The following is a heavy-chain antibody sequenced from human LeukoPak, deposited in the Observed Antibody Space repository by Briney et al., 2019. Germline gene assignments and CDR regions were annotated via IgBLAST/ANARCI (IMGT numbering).Heavy chain of an antibody. CDR1: GFTFSAYW. D-gene: IGHD6-13*01. CDR2: IKLDGSEK. V-gene: IGHV3-7*03. Sequence: PGGSLRLSCAASGFTFSAYWMSWVRQAPGKGLEWVANIKLDGSEKYYVDSVKGRFTISRDNAKNSLFLQMNSLRAEDTAVYYCARVTLYSSSPIDYWGQGTLVTVSS. CDR3: ARVTLYSSSPIDY. J-gene: IGHJ4*02.